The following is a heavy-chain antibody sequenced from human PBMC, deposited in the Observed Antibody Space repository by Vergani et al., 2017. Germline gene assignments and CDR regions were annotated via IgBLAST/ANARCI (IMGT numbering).Heavy chain of an antibody. J-gene: IGHJ4*02. CDR1: GYTFTSYG. CDR3: ARLNQDYAEDYYYVSSGATPNFDY. Sequence: QVQLVQSGAEVKKPGASVKVSCKASGYTFTSYGISWVRQAPGQGLEWMGWISAYNGNTNYAQKLQGRVTMTTDTSTSTAYMELRSLRSDDTAVYYCARLNQDYAEDYYYVSSGATPNFDYWGQGTLVTVSS. D-gene: IGHD3-22*01. CDR2: ISAYNGNT. V-gene: IGHV1-18*01.